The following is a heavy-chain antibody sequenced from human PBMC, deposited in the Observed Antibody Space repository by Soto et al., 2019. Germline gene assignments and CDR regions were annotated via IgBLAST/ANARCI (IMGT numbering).Heavy chain of an antibody. J-gene: IGHJ5*02. D-gene: IGHD6-6*01. V-gene: IGHV4-34*01. CDR2: INHSGST. CDR3: ARGGLIAARLRWFDP. Sequence: QVQLQQWGAGLLKPSETLSLTCAVYGGSFSGYYWSWIRQPPGKGLEWIGEINHSGSTNYNPSLKSRVTISVDTSKNHFSLKLSSVTAADTAVYYCARGGLIAARLRWFDPWGQGTLVTVSS. CDR1: GGSFSGYY.